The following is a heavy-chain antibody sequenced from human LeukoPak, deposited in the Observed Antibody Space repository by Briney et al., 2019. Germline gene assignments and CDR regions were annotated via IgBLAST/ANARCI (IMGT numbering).Heavy chain of an antibody. Sequence: SETLSLTCTVSGGSISSYYWSWIRQPAGKGLEWIGYIYYSGSTNYNPSLKSRVTISVDTSKNQFSLKLSSVTAADTAVYYCARGSPYYYDSSAFDAFDIWGQGTMVTVSS. CDR1: GGSISSYY. J-gene: IGHJ3*02. D-gene: IGHD3-22*01. V-gene: IGHV4-59*01. CDR2: IYYSGST. CDR3: ARGSPYYYDSSAFDAFDI.